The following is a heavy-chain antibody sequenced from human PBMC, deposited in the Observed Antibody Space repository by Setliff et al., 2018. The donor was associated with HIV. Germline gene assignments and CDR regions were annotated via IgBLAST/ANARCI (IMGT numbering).Heavy chain of an antibody. CDR3: ARGSFIGDYYYFDY. CDR2: IYYSGST. J-gene: IGHJ4*02. Sequence: SETLSLTCTVSAGSIGSSTYYWAWIRQPPGKGLEWIGTIYYSGSTYYNPSLRSRATISVDTSKNQFSLKLSSVTAADTAVYYCARGSFIGDYYYFDYWGQGTLVTVSS. CDR1: AGSIGSSTYY. D-gene: IGHD3-10*01. V-gene: IGHV4-39*07.